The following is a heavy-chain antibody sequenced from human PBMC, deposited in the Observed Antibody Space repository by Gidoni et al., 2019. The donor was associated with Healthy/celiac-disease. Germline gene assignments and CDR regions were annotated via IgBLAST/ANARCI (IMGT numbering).Heavy chain of an antibody. CDR3: ARGAPIFGVVIRRFDP. V-gene: IGHV1-8*01. CDR2: RNPNRGNT. Sequence: QVQLVQSGAEVKKPGASVKVSCKASGYTFTSYDINWVRQATGQGLEWRGWRNPNRGNTGYAQKFQGRVTMTRNTSISTAYMELSSLRSEDTAVYYCARGAPIFGVVIRRFDPWGQGTLVTVSS. CDR1: GYTFTSYD. J-gene: IGHJ5*02. D-gene: IGHD3-3*01.